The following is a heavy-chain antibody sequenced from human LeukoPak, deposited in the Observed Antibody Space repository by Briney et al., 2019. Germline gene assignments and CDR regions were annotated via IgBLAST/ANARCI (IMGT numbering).Heavy chain of an antibody. J-gene: IGHJ3*02. D-gene: IGHD1-14*01. V-gene: IGHV4-59*08. CDR2: IYYSGST. CDR1: GGSISSYY. CDR3: ARSVGNAFDI. Sequence: ASETLSLTCTVSGGSISSYYWSWIRQPPGKGLEWIGYIYYSGSTNYNPSLKSRVTISVDTSKNQFSLKLSSVTAADTAVYYCARSVGNAFDIWGQGTMVTVSS.